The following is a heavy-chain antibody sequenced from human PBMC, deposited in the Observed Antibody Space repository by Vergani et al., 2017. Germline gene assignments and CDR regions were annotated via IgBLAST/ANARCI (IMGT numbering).Heavy chain of an antibody. CDR3: ARTPEGYCSGGSCYWLLWYFDL. CDR1: GYSFTSYW. D-gene: IGHD2-15*01. CDR2: IYPGDSDT. J-gene: IGHJ2*01. V-gene: IGHV5-51*01. Sequence: EVQLVQSGAEVKKPGESLKISCKGSGYSFTSYWIGWVRQMPGKSLEWMGIIYPGDSDTRYSPSFQGQVTISADKVISTAYLQWSSLKASDTAMYYCARTPEGYCSGGSCYWLLWYFDLWGRGTLVTVSS.